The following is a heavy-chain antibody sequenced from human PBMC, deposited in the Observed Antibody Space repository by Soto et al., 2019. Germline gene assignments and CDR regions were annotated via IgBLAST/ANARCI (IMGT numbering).Heavy chain of an antibody. CDR3: EKGGSEEEH. CDR2: THNSGNT. J-gene: IGHJ1*01. V-gene: IGHV4-59*08. D-gene: IGHD3-16*01. Sequence: SDTLSLTCTVSGWSVSRDYWSGIRRPPRKRLEWIGYTHNSGNTDYNPSIKTRITISLDTSRKELSLGMRSVKAEDTPVYYCEKGGSEEEHWGQGTHVT. CDR1: GWSVSRDY.